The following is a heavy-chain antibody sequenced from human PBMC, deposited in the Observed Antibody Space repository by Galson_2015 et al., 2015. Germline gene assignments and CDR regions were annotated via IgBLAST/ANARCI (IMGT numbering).Heavy chain of an antibody. Sequence: SLRLSCAASGFTFSSYGMHWVRQAPGKGLEWVAVISYDGSNKYYADSVKGRFTISRDNSKNTLYLQMNSLRAEDTAVYYCAKDGGVAATGDDAFDIWGQGTMVTVSS. CDR2: ISYDGSNK. D-gene: IGHD2-15*01. J-gene: IGHJ3*02. CDR3: AKDGGVAATGDDAFDI. V-gene: IGHV3-30*18. CDR1: GFTFSSYG.